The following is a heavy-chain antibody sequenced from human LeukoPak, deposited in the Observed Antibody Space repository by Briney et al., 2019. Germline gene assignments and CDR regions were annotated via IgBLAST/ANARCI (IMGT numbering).Heavy chain of an antibody. CDR1: GGTFSSYA. J-gene: IGHJ4*02. CDR2: IIPILGIA. Sequence: SVKVSCKASGGTFSSYAISWVRQAPGQGLEWMGRIIPILGIANYAQKFQGRVTITADKSTSTAYMELSSLRSEDTAVYYCARGRYYYDSSGYYPGYWGQGTLVTVSS. D-gene: IGHD3-22*01. V-gene: IGHV1-69*04. CDR3: ARGRYYYDSSGYYPGY.